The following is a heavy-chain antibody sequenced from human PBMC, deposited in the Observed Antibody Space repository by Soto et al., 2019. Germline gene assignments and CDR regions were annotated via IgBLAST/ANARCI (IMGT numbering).Heavy chain of an antibody. V-gene: IGHV1-69*01. CDR1: GGTFSTNA. CDR2: IIPIFGTA. Sequence: QVQLVQSGAEVKKPGSSVKVSCKASGGTFSTNAIAWVRQAPGQGLEWMGGIIPIFGTANYAQKFQGRVTITADESTSTAYMEMSSLRSEDTAVYYCARHADAGSFHNWCDPWGQGTLVTVSS. CDR3: ARHADAGSFHNWCDP. D-gene: IGHD2-15*01. J-gene: IGHJ5*02.